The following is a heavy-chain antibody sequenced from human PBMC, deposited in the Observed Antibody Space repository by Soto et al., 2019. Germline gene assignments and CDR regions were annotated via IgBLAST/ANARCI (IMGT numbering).Heavy chain of an antibody. D-gene: IGHD5-12*01. CDR1: GFSFSDHT. CDR2: SRNKVNSYTT. Sequence: EVQVVESGGGLVQPGESLRLSCAASGFSFSDHTMDWVRQAPGKGLEWVGRSRNKVNSYTTEYAASVKGRFTISRDESRNSVYRQRNGRKTEYTAVYYCPVDTVGTGSFWGQGTLVIVSS. CDR3: PVDTVGTGSF. J-gene: IGHJ4*02. V-gene: IGHV3-72*01.